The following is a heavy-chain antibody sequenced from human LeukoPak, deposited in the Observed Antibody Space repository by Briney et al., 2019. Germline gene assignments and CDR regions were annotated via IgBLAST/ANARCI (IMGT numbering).Heavy chain of an antibody. CDR3: ARGDLGDPHFDN. CDR2: IKQDGSEK. V-gene: IGHV3-7*03. CDR1: GFSFSDYW. J-gene: IGHJ4*02. Sequence: GGSLRLSCAASGFSFSDYWMNWVRQAPGKGLKWVAHIKQDGSEKYYVDSVRGRFTISRDNAKNSLYLQMNSLRAEDTAVYYCARGDLGDPHFDNWGQGTLVTVSS.